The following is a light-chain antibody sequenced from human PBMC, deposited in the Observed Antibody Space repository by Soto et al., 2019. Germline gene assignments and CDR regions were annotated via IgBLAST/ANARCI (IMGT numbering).Light chain of an antibody. Sequence: QSVLTQPRSVSGSPGLSVTISCTGTHIDVGDNDYVSGYQQHPGKAPKLMIYDVTKRPSGVPDRFSGSKSGNTASLTISGLQAEDEADYYCCSFVGAYFYVFGTGTQLTVL. J-gene: IGLJ1*01. CDR2: DVT. V-gene: IGLV2-11*01. CDR1: HIDVGDNDY. CDR3: CSFVGAYFYV.